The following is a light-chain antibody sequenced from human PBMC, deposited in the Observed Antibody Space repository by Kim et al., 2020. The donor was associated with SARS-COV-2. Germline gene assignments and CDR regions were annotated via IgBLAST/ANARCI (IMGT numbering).Light chain of an antibody. CDR3: SSYSRTATII. Sequence: GQSITISCPGTTSDIGLYNFVSWYRQPPGKAPKLIIYNVNKRASGISSRFSASKTGSTASLTISGLQAEDEADYYCSSYSRTATIIFGGGTQLTVL. CDR2: NVN. V-gene: IGLV2-14*03. CDR1: TSDIGLYNF. J-gene: IGLJ2*01.